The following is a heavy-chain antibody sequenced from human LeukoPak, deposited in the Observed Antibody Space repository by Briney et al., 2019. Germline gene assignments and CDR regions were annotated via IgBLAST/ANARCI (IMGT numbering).Heavy chain of an antibody. D-gene: IGHD6-6*01. Sequence: PGGSLRLSCAASGFTFSSYAMHWVRQAPGKGLEWVAVISYDGNNKYYADSVKGRFTISRDNSKNTLYLQMNSLRAEDTAAYYCAKDRILSSSPSSGIDYWGQGPLVTVSS. J-gene: IGHJ4*02. CDR2: ISYDGNNK. V-gene: IGHV3-30*04. CDR3: AKDRILSSSPSSGIDY. CDR1: GFTFSSYA.